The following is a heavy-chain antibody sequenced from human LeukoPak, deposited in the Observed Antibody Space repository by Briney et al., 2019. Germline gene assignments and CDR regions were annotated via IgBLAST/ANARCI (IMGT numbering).Heavy chain of an antibody. CDR3: TRIGILRGVPHNWFDP. D-gene: IGHD3-10*01. Sequence: SETLSLTCTVSGYSISSGYYWGWIRQPPGKGLEWIGSIYHSGSTYYNPSLKSRVTISVDTSKNQFSLKLTSVTAADTAVYYCTRIGILRGVPHNWFDPWGQGTLVTVSS. CDR1: GYSISSGYY. V-gene: IGHV4-38-2*02. J-gene: IGHJ5*02. CDR2: IYHSGST.